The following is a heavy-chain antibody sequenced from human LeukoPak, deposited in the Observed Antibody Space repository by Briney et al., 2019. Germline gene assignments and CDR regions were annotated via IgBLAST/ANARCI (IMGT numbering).Heavy chain of an antibody. CDR3: ARVRTYVGPTMQSYYMDV. J-gene: IGHJ6*03. Sequence: QPGGSLRLSCADSGFTFSSYWMTWVRQAPGKGLEWVANIKQDATEKYYVDSVKGRFTISRDNAKNSLYLQMSSLRAEDTAVYYCARVRTYVGPTMQSYYMDVWGKGTTVTISS. D-gene: IGHD1-26*01. CDR2: IKQDATEK. V-gene: IGHV3-7*01. CDR1: GFTFSSYW.